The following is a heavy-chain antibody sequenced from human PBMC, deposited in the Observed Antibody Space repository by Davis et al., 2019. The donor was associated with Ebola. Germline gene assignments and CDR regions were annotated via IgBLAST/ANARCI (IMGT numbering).Heavy chain of an antibody. CDR3: VTENWYRFES. J-gene: IGHJ4*02. Sequence: PSETLSLTCTVSGDSISSNDYFWGWIRQPPGKGLEWVGLSRNRDSRYSTEYAASVRGRFTISRDGSKKSLYLQMNSLTTEDTAVYYCVTENWYRFESWGQGTLVTVSS. CDR2: SRNRDSRYST. CDR1: GDSISSNDYF. D-gene: IGHD1/OR15-1a*01. V-gene: IGHV3-72*01.